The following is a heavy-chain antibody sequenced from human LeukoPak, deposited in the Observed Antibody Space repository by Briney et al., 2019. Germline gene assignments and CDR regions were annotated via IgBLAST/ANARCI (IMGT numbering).Heavy chain of an antibody. CDR2: INHSGST. CDR3: ARDNYIVYYDFWSGYYRYFDY. Sequence: PSETLSLTCAVYGGSFSGYYWSWIRQPPGKGLERIGEINHSGSTNYNPSLKSRVTISVDTSKNQFSLKLSSVTAADTAVYYCARDNYIVYYDFWSGYYRYFDYWGQGTLVTVSS. D-gene: IGHD3-3*01. J-gene: IGHJ4*02. CDR1: GGSFSGYY. V-gene: IGHV4-34*01.